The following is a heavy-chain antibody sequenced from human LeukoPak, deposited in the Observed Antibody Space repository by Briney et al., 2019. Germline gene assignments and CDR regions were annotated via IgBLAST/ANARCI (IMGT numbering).Heavy chain of an antibody. CDR2: ISSSSSYI. D-gene: IGHD6-19*01. J-gene: IGHJ4*02. V-gene: IGHV3-21*01. CDR1: GFTFSSYS. Sequence: GGSLRLSCTASGFTFSSYSMNWVRQAPGKGLEWVSSISSSSSYIYYADSVKGRFTISRDNAKNSLYLQMNSLRAEDTAVYYCARSIAVAGGLDYWGQGTLVTVSP. CDR3: ARSIAVAGGLDY.